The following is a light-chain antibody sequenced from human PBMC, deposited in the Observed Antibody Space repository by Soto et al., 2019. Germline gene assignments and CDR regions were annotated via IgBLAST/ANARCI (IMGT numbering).Light chain of an antibody. Sequence: QSALTQPASVSGSPGQSIAISCTGTSSDVGAYDFVSWYQQHPGKAPKVMIYDVNHRPSGVSVRFSGSKSCNTASLTISRLQAEDEDDYFCSSYTPTRSVLFGGGTKVTVL. J-gene: IGLJ2*01. CDR1: SSDVGAYDF. CDR3: SSYTPTRSVL. CDR2: DVN. V-gene: IGLV2-14*01.